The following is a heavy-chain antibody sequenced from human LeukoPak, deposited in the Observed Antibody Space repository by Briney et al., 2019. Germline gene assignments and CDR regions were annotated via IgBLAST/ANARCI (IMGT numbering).Heavy chain of an antibody. CDR3: ARGNSGSYYGFDY. CDR2: IYYTGST. Sequence: SETLSLTRTVSGGSISSYYWSWIRQPPGKGLEWIGYIYYTGSTNYNPSLKSRVSVDTSKNQFSLKLSSVTAADTAVYYCARGNSGSYYGFDYWGQGTLVTVSS. V-gene: IGHV4-59*01. J-gene: IGHJ4*02. D-gene: IGHD1-26*01. CDR1: GGSISSYY.